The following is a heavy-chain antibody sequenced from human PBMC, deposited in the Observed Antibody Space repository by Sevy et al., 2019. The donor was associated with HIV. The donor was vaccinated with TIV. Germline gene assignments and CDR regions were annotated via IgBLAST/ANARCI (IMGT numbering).Heavy chain of an antibody. CDR2: IGPYNGNI. Sequence: ASVKVSCKASGYTFDSYGISWVRQAPGQGLEYMGWIGPYNGNIKYAQNIQDRVTMTTDSSTSTAYMELSSLRSDDTAVYFCARISTPLGKFNWFDPWGQGTLVTVSS. J-gene: IGHJ5*02. V-gene: IGHV1-18*01. CDR3: ARISTPLGKFNWFDP. D-gene: IGHD3-16*01. CDR1: GYTFDSYG.